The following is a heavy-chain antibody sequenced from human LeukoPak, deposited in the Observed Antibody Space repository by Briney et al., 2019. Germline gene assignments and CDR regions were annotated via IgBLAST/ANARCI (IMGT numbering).Heavy chain of an antibody. CDR2: IYYSGST. V-gene: IGHV4-39*07. J-gene: IGHJ4*02. CDR3: ARVKLKVAGVYYFDY. CDR1: GGSISSSSYY. D-gene: IGHD2-15*01. Sequence: PSETLSLTCTVSGGSISSSSYYWGWIRQPPGKGLEWIGSIYYSGSTYYNPSLKSRVTISVDTSKNQFSLKLSSVTAADTAVYYCARVKLKVAGVYYFDYWGQGTLVTVSS.